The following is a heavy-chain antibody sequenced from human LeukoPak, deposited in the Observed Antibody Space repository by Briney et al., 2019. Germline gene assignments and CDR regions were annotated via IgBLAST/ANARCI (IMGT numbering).Heavy chain of an antibody. CDR3: ARTLSGYSSGWLFDY. J-gene: IGHJ4*02. V-gene: IGHV3-23*01. CDR2: ISGSGGST. Sequence: PGGSLRLSCAASGFTFSSYAMSWVRQAPGKGLEWVSAISGSGGSTYYADSVKGRFTISRDNSKNTLYLQMNSLRAEDTAVYYCARTLSGYSSGWLFDYWGQGTLVTVSS. D-gene: IGHD6-19*01. CDR1: GFTFSSYA.